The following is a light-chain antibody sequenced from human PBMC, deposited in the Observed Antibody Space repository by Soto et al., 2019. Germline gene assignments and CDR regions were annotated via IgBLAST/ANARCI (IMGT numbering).Light chain of an antibody. V-gene: IGLV2-14*01. CDR3: SSYTSSSTLV. CDR1: SSDVGGYNY. Sequence: QSALTQPASVSGSPGQSITLSCTGTSSDVGGYNYVSWYQQHPGKAPKLMIYDVSNRPSGVSNRFSGSKSGNTASLTISGRQAEDEADYYCSSYTSSSTLVFGGGTQLTVL. CDR2: DVS. J-gene: IGLJ2*01.